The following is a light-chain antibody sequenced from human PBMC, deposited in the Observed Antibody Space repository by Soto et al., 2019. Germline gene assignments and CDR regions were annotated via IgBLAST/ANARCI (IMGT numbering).Light chain of an antibody. J-gene: IGKJ4*01. V-gene: IGKV3-20*01. Sequence: EVVLTQSPATLSLSPGEGATLSCRSSRNVGLSFAWYQQKPGQAPRLLIDGASSRATGIPDRFSGSGSGTDFTLTISRLEPEDFAVYYCQQYGRSPLTFGGGTKVDIK. CDR2: GAS. CDR1: RNVGLS. CDR3: QQYGRSPLT.